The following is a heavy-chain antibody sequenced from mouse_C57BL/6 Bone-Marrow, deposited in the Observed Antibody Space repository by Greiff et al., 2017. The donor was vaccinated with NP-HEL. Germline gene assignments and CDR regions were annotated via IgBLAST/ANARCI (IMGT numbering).Heavy chain of an antibody. CDR2: IYPRSGNT. V-gene: IGHV1-81*01. CDR3: ASLYDYPDY. J-gene: IGHJ2*01. CDR1: GYTFTSYG. Sequence: VQLQQSGAELARPGASVKLSCKASGYTFTSYGISWVKQRTGQGLEWIGEIYPRSGNTYYNEKFKGKATLTADKSTSPGYKELRSLTSEDSAVYFCASLYDYPDYWGQGTTLTVSS. D-gene: IGHD2-4*01.